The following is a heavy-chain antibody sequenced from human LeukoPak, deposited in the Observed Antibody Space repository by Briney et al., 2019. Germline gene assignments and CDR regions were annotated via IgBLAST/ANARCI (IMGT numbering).Heavy chain of an antibody. D-gene: IGHD5-18*01. CDR1: GGSISSSNYF. V-gene: IGHV4-39*01. Sequence: PSETLSLTCIVSGGSISSSNYFWGWIRQPPGKGLEWIGSIYYSGSTYYNPSLKSRVTISVDTSKNQFSLKLSSVTAADTAVYYCARRYSYGYCFDYWGQGTLVTVSS. CDR2: IYYSGST. CDR3: ARRYSYGYCFDY. J-gene: IGHJ4*02.